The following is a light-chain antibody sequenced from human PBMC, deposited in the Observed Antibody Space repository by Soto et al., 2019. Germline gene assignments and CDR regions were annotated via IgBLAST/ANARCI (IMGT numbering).Light chain of an antibody. CDR3: QKYDSAPLT. V-gene: IGKV1-27*01. Sequence: DTQMTQSPSSLAASVGDRISITCRASQDISSYLAWYQQKPGKVPKLLIYGASTLQSGVPSRFSGSGSASGSGTEFTLTISSLQPEDVATYYCQKYDSAPLTFGGGTKVEIK. J-gene: IGKJ4*01. CDR2: GAS. CDR1: QDISSY.